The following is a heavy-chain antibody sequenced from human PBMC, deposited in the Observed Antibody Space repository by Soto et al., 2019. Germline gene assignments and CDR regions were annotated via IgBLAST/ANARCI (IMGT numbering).Heavy chain of an antibody. CDR2: IYWNGEK. V-gene: IGHV2-5*01. J-gene: IGHJ4*02. D-gene: IGHD6-13*01. Sequence: QITLKESGPTLVRPTQTLTLTCTVSGFSLRTAAVGVAWIRQSPGKALEWLGIIYWNGEKRYKSSLQTRLTITRDTSKNQVVLTMTDMAPLDTATYFCAHRIAAPGRTLDYWGQGVLVTVSS. CDR1: GFSLRTAAVG. CDR3: AHRIAAPGRTLDY.